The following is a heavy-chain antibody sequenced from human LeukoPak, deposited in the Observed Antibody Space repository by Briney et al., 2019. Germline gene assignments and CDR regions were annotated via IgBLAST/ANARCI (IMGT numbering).Heavy chain of an antibody. V-gene: IGHV4-4*07. D-gene: IGHD2-15*01. J-gene: IGHJ4*02. CDR1: GGSISSYY. Sequence: SETLSLTCTVSGGSISSYYWSWVRQPAETGLEWIGRIYTSGSTNYNPSLKSRVTMSVDTSKNQFSLKLSSVTAADTAVYYCARDGSICSGGSCYDYFDYWGQGTLVTVSS. CDR3: ARDGSICSGGSCYDYFDY. CDR2: IYTSGST.